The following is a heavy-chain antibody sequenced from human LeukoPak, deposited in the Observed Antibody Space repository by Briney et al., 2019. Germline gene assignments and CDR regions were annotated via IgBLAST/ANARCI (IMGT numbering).Heavy chain of an antibody. J-gene: IGHJ4*02. Sequence: GGSLRLSCSASGFTFSRYAMHWVRQAPGKGLEYVSGINDNGGRTHYGDSVKGRFSISRDNPKNPLHLQMSTLRAEDTALYYCVKDVGGSYAFDYWGQGILVTVAS. V-gene: IGHV3-64D*09. CDR2: INDNGGRT. CDR1: GFTFSRYA. CDR3: VKDVGGSYAFDY. D-gene: IGHD1-26*01.